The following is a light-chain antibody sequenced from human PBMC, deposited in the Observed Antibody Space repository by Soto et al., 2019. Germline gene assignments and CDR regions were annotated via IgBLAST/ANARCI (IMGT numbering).Light chain of an antibody. V-gene: IGLV2-14*03. Sequence: QSALTQPASVSGSPGQSITISCTGTSSDVGGYNYVSWYQHHPGKAPKLLIYNVSNRPSGVSNRFSGSKSGNTASLTISGLQAEDEADYYCSSHTCRDTRVFGGGTKLTVL. J-gene: IGLJ3*02. CDR2: NVS. CDR1: SSDVGGYNY. CDR3: SSHTCRDTRV.